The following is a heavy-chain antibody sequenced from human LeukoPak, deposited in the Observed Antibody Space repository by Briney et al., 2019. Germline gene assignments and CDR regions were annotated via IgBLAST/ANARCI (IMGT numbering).Heavy chain of an antibody. CDR1: GFTFDDYA. CDR3: AGDYYYYGMDV. Sequence: GGSLRLSCAASGFTFDDYAMHWVRQAPGKGLEWVSGISWNSGSIGYADSVKGRFTISRDNAKNSLYLQMNSLRAEDTALYYCAGDYYYYGMDVWGQGTAVTVSS. CDR2: ISWNSGSI. J-gene: IGHJ6*02. V-gene: IGHV3-9*01.